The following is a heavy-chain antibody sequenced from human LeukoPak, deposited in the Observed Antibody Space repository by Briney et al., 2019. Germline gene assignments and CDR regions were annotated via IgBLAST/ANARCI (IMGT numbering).Heavy chain of an antibody. J-gene: IGHJ4*02. CDR2: IKTDGSST. D-gene: IGHD1-26*01. V-gene: IGHV3-74*01. CDR1: GFTFSSYW. CDR3: SRYGVGTTPFDY. Sequence: GGSLRLSCAASGFTFSSYWMHWVRQAPGKGLVWVSRIKTDGSSTSYADSVKGRFTISRDNAKNTLYLQMNSLRAEDTAVYYCSRYGVGTTPFDYWGQGTLVTVSS.